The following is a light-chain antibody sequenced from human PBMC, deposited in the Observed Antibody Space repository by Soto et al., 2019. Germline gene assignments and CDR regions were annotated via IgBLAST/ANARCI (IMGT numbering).Light chain of an antibody. Sequence: DLQMTQSPSTLSASVGDRVTITCRASQSISDWLAWYQQKPGKAPKLLIYKASTLETGVPSRFSGSGSATEFTLTISSLQPDDFATYYCQQYNTFPFTFGPGTKVDIK. CDR3: QQYNTFPFT. CDR2: KAS. CDR1: QSISDW. J-gene: IGKJ3*01. V-gene: IGKV1-5*03.